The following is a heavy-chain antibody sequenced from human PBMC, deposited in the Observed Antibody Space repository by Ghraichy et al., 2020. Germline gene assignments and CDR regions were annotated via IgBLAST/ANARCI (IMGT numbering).Heavy chain of an antibody. J-gene: IGHJ4*02. Sequence: SQTLSLTCAVYGGSFSGYYWSWIRQPPGKGLEWIGEINHSGSTNYNPSLKSRVTISVDTSKNQFSLKLSSVTAADTAVYYCARGWRQQLVRYYFDYWGQGTLVTVSS. V-gene: IGHV4-34*01. CDR2: INHSGST. CDR1: GGSFSGYY. CDR3: ARGWRQQLVRYYFDY. D-gene: IGHD6-13*01.